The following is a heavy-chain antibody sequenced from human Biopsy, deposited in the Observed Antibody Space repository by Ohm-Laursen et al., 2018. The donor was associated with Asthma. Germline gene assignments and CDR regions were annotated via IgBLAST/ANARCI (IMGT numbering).Heavy chain of an antibody. Sequence: SQTLSLTCPVSGASIKTDDHYWSWLRQPPGKGLEWFGFIHYSGSTSYNPSLKGGVTISVDTSKNQFSLKLSSVTAADTAVYYCARASVAASSNWFDPWGQGTLDTVSS. D-gene: IGHD6-19*01. CDR1: GASIKTDDHY. V-gene: IGHV4-30-4*01. CDR3: ARASVAASSNWFDP. J-gene: IGHJ5*02. CDR2: IHYSGST.